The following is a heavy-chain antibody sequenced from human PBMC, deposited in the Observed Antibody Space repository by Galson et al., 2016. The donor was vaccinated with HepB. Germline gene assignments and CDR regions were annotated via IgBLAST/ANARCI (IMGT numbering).Heavy chain of an antibody. D-gene: IGHD6-19*01. CDR2: INPSSGST. Sequence: SVKVSCKASGGTFSIYAISWVRQAPGQGLEWMGIINPSSGSTTYAQKFQGRVTMTRDTSTSTVYMELSSLRSEDTAVYYCAREAVAGIWSAFDIWGQGTMV. CDR3: AREAVAGIWSAFDI. V-gene: IGHV1-46*01. CDR1: GGTFSIYA. J-gene: IGHJ3*02.